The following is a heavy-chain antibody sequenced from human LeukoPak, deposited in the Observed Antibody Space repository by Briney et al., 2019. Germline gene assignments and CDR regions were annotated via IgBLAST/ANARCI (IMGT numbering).Heavy chain of an antibody. CDR3: AKVSDRDSSGYYWGFEY. J-gene: IGHJ4*02. Sequence: PSETLFLTCTVSGGSISGYYWSWIRQPPGKGLECIGYIYYSGSTNYNPSLKSRVTISVDTSRNQFSLKLTSVTAADTAVYYCAKVSDRDSSGYYWGFEYWGQGTLVTVSS. V-gene: IGHV4-59*08. CDR1: GGSISGYY. CDR2: IYYSGST. D-gene: IGHD3-22*01.